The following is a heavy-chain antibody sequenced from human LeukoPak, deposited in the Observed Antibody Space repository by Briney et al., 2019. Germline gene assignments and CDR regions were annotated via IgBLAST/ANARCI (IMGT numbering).Heavy chain of an antibody. CDR2: IWYDGSNK. J-gene: IGHJ6*02. V-gene: IGHV3-33*01. Sequence: GGSLRLSCAASGFTFSSYGMHWVRQAPGKGLEWVAVIWYDGSNKYYADSVKGRFTISRDNSKNTLYLQMNSLRAEDTAVYYCARENYGSGSYSYYYYYYGMDVWGQGTTVTVSS. CDR1: GFTFSSYG. CDR3: ARENYGSGSYSYYYYYYGMDV. D-gene: IGHD3-10*01.